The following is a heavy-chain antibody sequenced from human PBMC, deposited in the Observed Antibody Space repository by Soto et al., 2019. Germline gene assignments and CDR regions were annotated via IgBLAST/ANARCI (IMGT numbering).Heavy chain of an antibody. CDR2: IYHSGST. D-gene: IGHD3-10*01. J-gene: IGHJ5*02. CDR1: GGPISSGGYS. Sequence: QLQLQESGSGLVKPSQTLSLTCAVSGGPISSGGYSWSWIPQPPGKALECIGYIYHSGSTYYNPSLKSRVTISVDRNKNQFSLKLSSVTAADTAMYYCARRPPYYYGSGSYGFDPWGQGTLVTVSS. V-gene: IGHV4-30-2*01. CDR3: ARRPPYYYGSGSYGFDP.